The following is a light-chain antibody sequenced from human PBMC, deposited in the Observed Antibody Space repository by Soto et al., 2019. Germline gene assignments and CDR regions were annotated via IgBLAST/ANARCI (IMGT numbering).Light chain of an antibody. CDR2: AAS. J-gene: IGKJ5*01. CDR3: QQSYSTSIT. Sequence: DIQMTHSPSSLSASVGDRVTITCRASQSISSYLNWYQQKPGKAPKLLIYAASSLQSGVPPRFSGSGSGTDFTLTISSLQPEDFATYYCQQSYSTSITFGQGTRLEIK. CDR1: QSISSY. V-gene: IGKV1-39*01.